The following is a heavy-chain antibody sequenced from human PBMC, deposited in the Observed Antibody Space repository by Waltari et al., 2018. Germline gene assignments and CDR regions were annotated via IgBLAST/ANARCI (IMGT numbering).Heavy chain of an antibody. D-gene: IGHD5-12*01. CDR2: MSYKGAT. CDR1: GGSITSNRHY. Sequence: QLQLQESGPGLGKPSETLSLTCIVSGGSITSNRHYWAWIRQPPGQGLEWIGTMSYKGATYSSPSLKSRFTVSRDTSKNHLSLKLGSVTAADTAVYYCATYIGASIGTAAFDVWGQGTMVTVSS. CDR3: ATYIGASIGTAAFDV. V-gene: IGHV4-39*02. J-gene: IGHJ3*01.